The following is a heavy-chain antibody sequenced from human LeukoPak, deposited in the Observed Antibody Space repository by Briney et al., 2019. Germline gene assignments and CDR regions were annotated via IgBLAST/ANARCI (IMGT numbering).Heavy chain of an antibody. CDR1: GFTFRSYG. J-gene: IGHJ4*02. CDR3: TFYGSAWSFDN. D-gene: IGHD6-19*01. CDR2: IKTKAAGGTT. Sequence: GGSLRLSCAASGFTFRSYGMHWVRQAPGKGLEWVGHIKTKAAGGTTDYTAPVKGRFTISRDDSKNTLFLQMNSLQTEDTAVYYCTFYGSAWSFDNWGQGTLVTVSS. V-gene: IGHV3-15*01.